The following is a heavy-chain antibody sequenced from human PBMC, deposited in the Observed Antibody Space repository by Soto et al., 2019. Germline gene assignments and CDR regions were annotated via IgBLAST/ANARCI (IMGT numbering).Heavy chain of an antibody. CDR2: ISGSGGST. CDR3: AKDLYDYVFSPYFDY. V-gene: IGHV3-23*01. J-gene: IGHJ4*02. Sequence: GGSLRLSYAASGFTFGGYAMSWVRQAPGKGLEWVSAISGSGGSTYYADSVKGRFTISRDNSKNTLYLQMNSLRAEDTAVYYCAKDLYDYVFSPYFDYWGQGTLVTVSS. D-gene: IGHD3-16*01. CDR1: GFTFGGYA.